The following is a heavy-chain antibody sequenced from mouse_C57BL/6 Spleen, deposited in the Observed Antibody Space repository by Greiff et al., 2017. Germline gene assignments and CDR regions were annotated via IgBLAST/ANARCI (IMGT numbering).Heavy chain of an antibody. CDR1: GFTFTSYW. Sequence: VQLQQPWAELVRPGSSVKLSCKASGFTFTSYWMDWVKQGPGQGLDWIGNFYPSDSETHYNKKFKDKATVTVAKSSSTAYMQLSSLASEDSAVFSCARRGQFAYWGQGTLVTVSA. V-gene: IGHV1-61*01. CDR3: ARRGQFAY. CDR2: FYPSDSET. J-gene: IGHJ3*01.